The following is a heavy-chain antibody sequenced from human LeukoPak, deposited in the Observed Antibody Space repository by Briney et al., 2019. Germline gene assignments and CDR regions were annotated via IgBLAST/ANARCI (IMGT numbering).Heavy chain of an antibody. D-gene: IGHD6-19*01. CDR3: ASPLGVVAGVREYYYYYGMDV. J-gene: IGHJ6*02. Sequence: ASVKVSCKASGYSFIRYHIHWVRQAPGQGLEWMGVLKLYDGSISHAQKFQGRVTMTSDTSTSTVYMELSSLRSEDTAVYFCASPLGVVAGVREYYYYYGMDVWGQGTTVTVSS. CDR1: GYSFIRYH. V-gene: IGHV1-46*01. CDR2: LKLYDGSI.